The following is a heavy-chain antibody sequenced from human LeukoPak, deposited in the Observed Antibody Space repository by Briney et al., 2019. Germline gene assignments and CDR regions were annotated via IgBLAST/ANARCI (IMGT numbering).Heavy chain of an antibody. J-gene: IGHJ4*02. CDR1: GYSFTNYG. D-gene: IGHD3-16*01. V-gene: IGHV1-18*01. Sequence: ASVKVSCKTSGYSFTNYGITWVRQAPGQGLEWMGWISGYNSKPFYAQNFQGRVTMTTDTSTTTAYMELTSLRSDDTAVYYCARDGYDYVWGSNIARRLSGDYFDYWGQGTLVTVSS. CDR2: ISGYNSKP. CDR3: ARDGYDYVWGSNIARRLSGDYFDY.